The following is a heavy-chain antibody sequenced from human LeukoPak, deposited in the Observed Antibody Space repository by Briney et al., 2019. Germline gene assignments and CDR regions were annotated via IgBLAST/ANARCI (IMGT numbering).Heavy chain of an antibody. D-gene: IGHD6-19*01. V-gene: IGHV3-33*01. J-gene: IGHJ5*02. Sequence: GGSLRLSGAASGFTFSSYGMHWVHKAPGKGLEWVAVIWYDGSNKYYADSVKGRFTISRDNSKNTLYLQMNSLRAEDTAVYYCARDLQAVAGTWFDLWGQGTLVTVSS. CDR1: GFTFSSYG. CDR2: IWYDGSNK. CDR3: ARDLQAVAGTWFDL.